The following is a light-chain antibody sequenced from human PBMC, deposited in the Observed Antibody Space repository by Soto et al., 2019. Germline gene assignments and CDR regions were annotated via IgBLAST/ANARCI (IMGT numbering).Light chain of an antibody. Sequence: DIQMTQSPAAVSASVGDRVTFTCRASQNINSFLSWFQQKPGKAPKLLIYGASRLESGVPSRFSGSGSGTDFTLTISSLQPEDFATYYCQQANSFPITFGQGTRLEIK. J-gene: IGKJ5*01. CDR2: GAS. CDR3: QQANSFPIT. CDR1: QNINSF. V-gene: IGKV1-12*01.